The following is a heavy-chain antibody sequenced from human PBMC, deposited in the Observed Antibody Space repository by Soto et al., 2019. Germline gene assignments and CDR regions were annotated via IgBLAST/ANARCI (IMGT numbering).Heavy chain of an antibody. V-gene: IGHV4-59*01. CDR3: ARGYTVTHGSAPDFDY. D-gene: IGHD4-17*01. CDR1: GGSISSYY. J-gene: IGHJ4*02. Sequence: SETLSLTCTVSGGSISSYYWSWIRQPPGKGLEWIGYIYYSGSTNYNPSLKSRVTISVDTSKNQFSLKLSSVTAADTAVYYCARGYTVTHGSAPDFDYWGQGTLVTVSS. CDR2: IYYSGST.